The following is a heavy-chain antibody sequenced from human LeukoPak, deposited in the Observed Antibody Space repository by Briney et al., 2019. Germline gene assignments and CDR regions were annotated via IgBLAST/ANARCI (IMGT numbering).Heavy chain of an antibody. V-gene: IGHV3-7*03. CDR3: ARDHNYGSDY. Sequence: GSLGLSCAASGFTFRSYWMSWVRQAPGKGLEWVANIKEDGSEKYYVDSVKGRFTISRDSAKNSLYLQMNSLRVEDTAVYYCARDHNYGSDYWGQGTLVTVSS. CDR1: GFTFRSYW. CDR2: IKEDGSEK. D-gene: IGHD5-18*01. J-gene: IGHJ4*02.